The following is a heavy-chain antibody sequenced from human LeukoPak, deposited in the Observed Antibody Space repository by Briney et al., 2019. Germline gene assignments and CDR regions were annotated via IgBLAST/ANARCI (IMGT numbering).Heavy chain of an antibody. CDR1: GGTFSSYA. CDR3: ARGCGGDCSSAFDI. Sequence: SVKVSCKASGGTFSSYAISWVRQAPGHGLEWMGRIIPIFGTANYAQKFQGRVTITTDESTSTAYMELSSLRSEDTTVYYCARGCGGDCSSAFDIWGQGTMVTVSS. CDR2: IIPIFGTA. J-gene: IGHJ3*02. V-gene: IGHV1-69*05. D-gene: IGHD2-21*02.